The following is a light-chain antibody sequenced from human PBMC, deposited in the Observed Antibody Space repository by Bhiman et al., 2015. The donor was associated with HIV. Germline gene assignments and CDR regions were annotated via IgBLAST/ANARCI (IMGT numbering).Light chain of an antibody. J-gene: IGLJ1*01. CDR2: GVA. V-gene: IGLV2-8*01. Sequence: QSALTQPPSASGSPGQSVTISCTRTNSDNVCWYQQHPGRAPKLIIYGVANRPSGVPDRFSGFKSGNTASLTISGLQTEDEADYCTSYAANGHRDLYVFGTGTKVTVL. CDR3: TSYAANGHRDLYV. CDR1: NSDN.